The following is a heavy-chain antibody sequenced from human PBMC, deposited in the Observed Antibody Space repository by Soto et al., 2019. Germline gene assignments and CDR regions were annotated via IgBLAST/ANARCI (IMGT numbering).Heavy chain of an antibody. CDR2: IYYSGST. CDR1: GASINNYY. J-gene: IGHJ3*01. V-gene: IGHV4-59*08. Sequence: LSLTCIVSGASINNYYWSWIRQPPGKGLEWIGYIYYSGSTNYNPSLKSRVTISVDTSKNQFSLRLSSVTAADTAVYYCARPTKGGAYDLWGQGTMVTVSS. CDR3: ARPTKGGAYDL.